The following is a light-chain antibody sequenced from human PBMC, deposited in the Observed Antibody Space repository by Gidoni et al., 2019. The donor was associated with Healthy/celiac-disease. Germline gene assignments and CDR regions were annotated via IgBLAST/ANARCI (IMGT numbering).Light chain of an antibody. J-gene: IGKJ5*01. CDR1: QSVSSY. Sequence: EIVLIQSPATLSLSPGERATLSCRASQSVSSYLAWYQQKPGQAPRLPIYDASNRATGIPARFSGSGSGTDFTLTISSLEPEDFAVYYCQQRSNFLTFGQGTRLEIK. V-gene: IGKV3-11*01. CDR3: QQRSNFLT. CDR2: DAS.